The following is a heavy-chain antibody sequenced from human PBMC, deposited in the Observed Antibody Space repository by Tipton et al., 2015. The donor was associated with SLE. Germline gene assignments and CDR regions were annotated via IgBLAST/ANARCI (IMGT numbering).Heavy chain of an antibody. J-gene: IGHJ4*02. CDR1: GFTFSSYA. Sequence: SLRLSCAASGFTFSSYAMSWVRQAPGKGLEWVARISGSGGSTYYADSVKGRFTISRDNSKNTLYLQMNSLRAEDTAVYYCAKGLGSDLGDFDYWGQGTLVTVSS. CDR3: AKGLGSDLGDFDY. CDR2: ISGSGGST. V-gene: IGHV3-23*01. D-gene: IGHD3-16*01.